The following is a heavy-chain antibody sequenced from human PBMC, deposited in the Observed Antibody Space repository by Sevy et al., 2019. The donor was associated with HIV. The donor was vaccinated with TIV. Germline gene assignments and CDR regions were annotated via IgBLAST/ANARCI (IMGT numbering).Heavy chain of an antibody. J-gene: IGHJ4*02. CDR1: GDSISSNNDY. V-gene: IGHV4-39*01. CDR2: VYYTGTT. CDR3: AGSYYNFWNGYYNPFDS. Sequence: SETLSLTCAVSGDSISSNNDYWGWIRQSPGKGLEWIGIVYYTGTTYYNPSLKSRVTISVDTSKSQFSLRLSSVTAADTAVYFCAGSYYNFWNGYYNPFDSWGQGTLVTVSS. D-gene: IGHD3-3*01.